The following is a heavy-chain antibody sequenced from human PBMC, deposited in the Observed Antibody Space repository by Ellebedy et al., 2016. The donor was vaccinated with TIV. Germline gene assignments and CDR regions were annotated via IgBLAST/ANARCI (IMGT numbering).Heavy chain of an antibody. J-gene: IGHJ3*02. D-gene: IGHD1-26*01. CDR3: AREQIDLFSGSYHLSAAFDI. V-gene: IGHV3-11*04. Sequence: PGGSLRLSCAASGFTFSDYYMSWIRKAPGKGLEWVSYISSSGSTIYYADSVKGRFTISRDNAKNSLYLQMNSLRAEDTAVYYCAREQIDLFSGSYHLSAAFDIWGQGTMVTVSS. CDR1: GFTFSDYY. CDR2: ISSSGSTI.